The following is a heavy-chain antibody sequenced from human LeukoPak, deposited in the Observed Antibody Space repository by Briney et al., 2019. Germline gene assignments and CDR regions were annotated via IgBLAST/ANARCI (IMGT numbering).Heavy chain of an antibody. V-gene: IGHV4-34*01. CDR2: INHSGST. CDR3: ARAPHYYDSSGPSDY. J-gene: IGHJ4*02. Sequence: PSETLSLTCAVDGGSFSGYYWSWIRQPPGKGLEWIGEINHSGSTNYNPSLKSRVTISVDTSKNQFSLKLSSVTAADTAVYYCARAPHYYDSSGPSDYWGQGTLVTVSS. CDR1: GGSFSGYY. D-gene: IGHD3-22*01.